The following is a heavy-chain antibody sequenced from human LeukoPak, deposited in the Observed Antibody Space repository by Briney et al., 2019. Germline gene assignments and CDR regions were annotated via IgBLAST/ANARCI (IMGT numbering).Heavy chain of an antibody. D-gene: IGHD5-12*01. CDR3: ARGSGYAVFDI. CDR2: INSDGSST. J-gene: IGHJ3*02. Sequence: PGGSLRLSCAASGSTFSSYWMHWVRQAPGKGLVWVSRINSDGSSTTYADSVKGRFTISRDNAKNTLYLQMNSLRAEDTAVYYCARGSGYAVFDIWGQGTMVTVSS. V-gene: IGHV3-74*01. CDR1: GSTFSSYW.